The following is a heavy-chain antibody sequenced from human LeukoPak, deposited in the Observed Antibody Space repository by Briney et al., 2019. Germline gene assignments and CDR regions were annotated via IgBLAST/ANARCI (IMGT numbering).Heavy chain of an antibody. CDR3: AELGITMIGGV. V-gene: IGHV3-21*01. CDR1: GFTFRSYW. CDR2: ISSSSSYI. D-gene: IGHD3-10*02. Sequence: GGSLRPSCAASGFTFRSYWMSWVRQAPGKGLEWVSSISSSSSYIYYADSVKGRFTISRDNAKNSLYLQMNSLRAEDTAVYYCAELGITMIGGVWGKGTTVTISS. J-gene: IGHJ6*04.